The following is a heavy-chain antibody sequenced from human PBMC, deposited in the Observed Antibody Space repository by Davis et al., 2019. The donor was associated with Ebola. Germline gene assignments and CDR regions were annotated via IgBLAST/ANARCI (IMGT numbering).Heavy chain of an antibody. V-gene: IGHV3-23*01. J-gene: IGHJ4*02. CDR1: GFTFDNYG. CDR3: TKASAPTAPYYFDS. Sequence: GESLKLSCEASGFTFDNYGMSWVRQAPGKGLEWVSGISASGGSTYHADFVKGRFTISRDNSGNMLYLHMNGLRADDTAVYYCTKASAPTAPYYFDSWGQGTQVTVSS. D-gene: IGHD1-1*01. CDR2: ISASGGST.